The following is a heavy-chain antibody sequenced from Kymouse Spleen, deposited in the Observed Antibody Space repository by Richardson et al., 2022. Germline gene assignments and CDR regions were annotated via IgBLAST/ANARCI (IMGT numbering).Heavy chain of an antibody. CDR3: ARGV*QWRTLTT. Sequence: QVQLQQWGAGLLKPSETLSLTCAVYGGSFSGYYWSWIRQPPGKGLEWIGEINHSGSTNYNPSLKSRVTISVDTSKNQFSLKLSSVTAADTAVYYCARGV*QWRTLTTGAREPWSPSPQ. CDR1: GGSFSGYY. CDR2: INHSGST. V-gene: IGHV4-34*01. J-gene: IGHJ4*02. D-gene: IGHD6-19*01.